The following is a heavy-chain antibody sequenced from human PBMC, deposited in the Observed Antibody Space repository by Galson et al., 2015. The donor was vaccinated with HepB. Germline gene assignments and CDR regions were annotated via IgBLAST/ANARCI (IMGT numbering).Heavy chain of an antibody. J-gene: IGHJ4*02. D-gene: IGHD2-15*01. CDR2: FDPEDGET. V-gene: IGHV1-24*01. Sequence: SVKVSCKVSGYTLTELSMHWVRQAPGKGLEWMGGFDPEDGETIYAQKFQGRVTMTEDTSTDTAYMELSSLRSEDTAVYYCAAPVVAAIEPAFDYWGQGTLVTVSS. CDR3: AAPVVAAIEPAFDY. CDR1: GYTLTELS.